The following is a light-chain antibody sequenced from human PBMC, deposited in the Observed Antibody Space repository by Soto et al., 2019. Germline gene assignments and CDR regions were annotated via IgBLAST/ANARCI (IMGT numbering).Light chain of an antibody. CDR3: QQCSDWPLFT. CDR1: QSVSSS. J-gene: IGKJ5*01. CDR2: GAS. V-gene: IGKV3-15*01. Sequence: EIVMTQSPATLSVSPGERVIFSFSASQSVSSSLAWYQHKPGQPPRLLIYGASTRATGIPARFSGSGSGTDFTLTISSLQSEDFAVYFCQQCSDWPLFTFGQGTRLEIK.